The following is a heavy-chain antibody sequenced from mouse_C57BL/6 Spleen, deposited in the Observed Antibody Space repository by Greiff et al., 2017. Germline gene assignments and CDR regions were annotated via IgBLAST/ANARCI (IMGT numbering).Heavy chain of an antibody. CDR1: GYTFTSYW. CDR3: ARSRNYDYDDAMDD. V-gene: IGHV1-53*01. D-gene: IGHD2-4*01. Sequence: QVQLQQPGTELVKPGASVKLSCKASGYTFTSYWMHWVKQRPGQGLEWIGNINPSNGGTNYNEKFKSKATLTVDKSSSTAYMQLNSLTSADSAVYYCARSRNYDYDDAMDDWGQGTSVTVSS. CDR2: INPSNGGT. J-gene: IGHJ4*01.